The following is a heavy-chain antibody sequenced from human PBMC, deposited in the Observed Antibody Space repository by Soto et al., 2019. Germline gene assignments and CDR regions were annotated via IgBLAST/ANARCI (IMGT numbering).Heavy chain of an antibody. V-gene: IGHV3-9*01. CDR3: ANLPLYGSGFDC. CDR1: GFTFDDYA. Sequence: EVQLVESGGGLVQPGGSLRLSCAASGFTFDDYAIHWVRHIPGKGREWVSGISWNGAATGYADSVEGRFTISRDNAKNSLYLQMNSLRTEDTAMYYCANLPLYGSGFDCWGQGTLVTVSS. J-gene: IGHJ4*02. CDR2: ISWNGAAT. D-gene: IGHD3-10*01.